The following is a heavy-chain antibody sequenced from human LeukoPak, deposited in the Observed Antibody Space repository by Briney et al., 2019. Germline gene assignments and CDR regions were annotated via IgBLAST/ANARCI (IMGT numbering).Heavy chain of an antibody. V-gene: IGHV4-34*01. Sequence: SETLSLTCAVYGGSFSGYYWSWIRQPPGKGLEWIGEINHSGSTNYNPSLKSRVTISVGTSKNQFSLKLSSVTAADTAVYYCARGRGLLVYFDYWGQGTLVTVSS. D-gene: IGHD2-8*02. J-gene: IGHJ4*02. CDR2: INHSGST. CDR1: GGSFSGYY. CDR3: ARGRGLLVYFDY.